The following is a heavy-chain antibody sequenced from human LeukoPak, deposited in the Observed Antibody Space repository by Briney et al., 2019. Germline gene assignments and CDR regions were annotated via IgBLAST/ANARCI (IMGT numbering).Heavy chain of an antibody. V-gene: IGHV4-59*01. Sequence: SETLSLTCTVSGGSISSYYWSWIRQPPGKGLEWIGYIYYSGSTNYNPSLKSRVTISVDTSKNQFSLKLSSVTAADTAVYYCAREGITMVRGAIDYWGQGTLVTASS. CDR1: GGSISSYY. CDR2: IYYSGST. D-gene: IGHD3-10*01. J-gene: IGHJ4*02. CDR3: AREGITMVRGAIDY.